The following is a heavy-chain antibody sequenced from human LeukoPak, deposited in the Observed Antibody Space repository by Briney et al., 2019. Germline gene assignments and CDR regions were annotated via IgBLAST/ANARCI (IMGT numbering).Heavy chain of an antibody. Sequence: ASVKVSCKASGYTFTGYYMHWVRQAPGQGLEWMGWINPNSGGTNYAQKFQGRVTVTRDTSISTVYMDLSRLRFDDTAVYFCAREDRALDFWGQGTPVTVSS. CDR2: INPNSGGT. CDR1: GYTFTGYY. V-gene: IGHV1-2*02. CDR3: AREDRALDF. J-gene: IGHJ4*02.